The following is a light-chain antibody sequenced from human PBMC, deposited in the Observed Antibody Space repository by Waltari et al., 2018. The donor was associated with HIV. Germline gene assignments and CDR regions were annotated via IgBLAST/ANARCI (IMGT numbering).Light chain of an antibody. Sequence: DIVMTQYPPTLSVSPGQRVTLSCRASQSISGKVAWYQQIPGQAPRHLIYEAATRPTGIPARFSGSGSGTEFTLTSSSLQSEDFATYFCQQYDDGPRGITFGQGTMLEIK. CDR3: QQYDDGPRGIT. CDR1: QSISGK. CDR2: EAA. V-gene: IGKV3-15*01. J-gene: IGKJ2*01.